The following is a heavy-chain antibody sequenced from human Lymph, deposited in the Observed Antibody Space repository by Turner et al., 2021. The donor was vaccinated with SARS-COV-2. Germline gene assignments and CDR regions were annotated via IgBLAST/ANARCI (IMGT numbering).Heavy chain of an antibody. J-gene: IGHJ3*02. D-gene: IGHD1-26*01. V-gene: IGHV1-69*10. CDR1: GGTFSTSV. CDR3: ARRHSGNYDAFDI. CDR2: IIPILDIA. Sequence: QVQLVQSGAEAKKHGSSVKVPRQASGGTFSTSVISWVRQAPGLGLEWMGGIIPILDIANYAQSCQGRVTITADKSTSTAYMELSSLRSEDTAVYHCARRHSGNYDAFDIWGQGTMVTVSS.